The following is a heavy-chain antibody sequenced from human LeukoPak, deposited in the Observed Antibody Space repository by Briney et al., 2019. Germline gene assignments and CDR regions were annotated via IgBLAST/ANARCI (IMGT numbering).Heavy chain of an antibody. J-gene: IGHJ4*02. CDR1: GGTFSSYA. CDR2: IIPIFGIA. D-gene: IGHD6-13*01. CDR3: AREAAAGFFDY. Sequence: SVKVSCKASGGTFSSYAISWVRQAPGQGLEWMGRIIPIFGIANYAQKFQGRVTITADESTSTAYMELSSLRSEDTAVYYCAREAAAGFFDYWGQGTLVTVSS. V-gene: IGHV1-69*15.